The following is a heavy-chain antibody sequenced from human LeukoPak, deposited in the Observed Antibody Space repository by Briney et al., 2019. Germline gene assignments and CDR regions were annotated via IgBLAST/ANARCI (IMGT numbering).Heavy chain of an antibody. CDR1: GFXFSSYG. D-gene: IGHD3-10*01. V-gene: IGHV3-33*06. CDR3: AKNYESGRGVPYAMDV. J-gene: IGHJ6*02. CDR2: IWYDGSNK. Sequence: GGSLRLSCAASGFXFSSYGMHWVRQAPGKGLEWVAGIWYDGSNKYYADSVKGRFTISRDNSKNTLYLQMTSLRGEDTAVYYCAKNYESGRGVPYAMDVWGQGTTVTVSS.